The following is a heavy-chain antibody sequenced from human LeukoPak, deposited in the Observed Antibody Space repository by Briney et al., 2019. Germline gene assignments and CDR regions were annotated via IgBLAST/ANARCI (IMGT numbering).Heavy chain of an antibody. V-gene: IGHV4-39*02. CDR2: MHYSGST. CDR1: GGSFSSSSYY. D-gene: IGHD2-15*01. J-gene: IGHJ4*02. Sequence: SETLSLTCTVSGGSFSSSSYYWGWIRQPPGKGLEWIGSMHYSGSTYYNASLRSRVTLSVDTSKNQFSLKLSSVTAADTAVYYCARDQTVAARNMGFDYWGQGTLVTVSS. CDR3: ARDQTVAARNMGFDY.